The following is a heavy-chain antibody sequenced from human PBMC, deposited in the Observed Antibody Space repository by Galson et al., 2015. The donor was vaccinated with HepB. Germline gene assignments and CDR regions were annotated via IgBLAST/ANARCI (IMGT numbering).Heavy chain of an antibody. V-gene: IGHV4-39*01. J-gene: IGHJ4*02. CDR1: GGSINNRGCY. CDR3: ARQDNSGYYSIDS. CDR2: IYYSGRT. D-gene: IGHD3-22*01. Sequence: ETLSLTCTVSGGSINNRGCYWGWIRQPPGQGLEWLGSIYYSGRTFYNPSLKSRLTISVDTSKNQFPLKLSSVTAADTAVFYCARQDNSGYYSIDSWGQGTLVTVSS.